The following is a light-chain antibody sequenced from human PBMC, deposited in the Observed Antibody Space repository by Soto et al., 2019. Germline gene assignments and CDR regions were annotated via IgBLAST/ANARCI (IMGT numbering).Light chain of an antibody. J-gene: IGLJ1*01. Sequence: QSLLTQPPSASGTPGQRVTISCPGSSSNIGGNYVYWYQQFPGTAPKLLIYRNTQRPSGVPDRFSGSKSGTSASLAISGLRSEDEADYYCATWDDSLSGYVFGTGTKVTVL. CDR2: RNT. CDR1: SSNIGGNY. CDR3: ATWDDSLSGYV. V-gene: IGLV1-47*01.